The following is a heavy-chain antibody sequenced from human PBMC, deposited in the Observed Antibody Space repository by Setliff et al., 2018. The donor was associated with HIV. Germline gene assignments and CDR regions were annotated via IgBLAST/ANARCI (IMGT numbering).Heavy chain of an antibody. CDR2: ISPHSGAT. CDR1: GHTLSGYF. D-gene: IGHD2-15*01. Sequence: ASVKVSCKSSGHTLSGYFIHWVRQAPGQGPEWMGWISPHSGATNYAQKFQGRVTLTRDASITTAHMELNSLRSDDTAMYYCARDRLYCSRGSCYPNWFDSWGQGTLVTVSS. V-gene: IGHV1-2*02. CDR3: ARDRLYCSRGSCYPNWFDS. J-gene: IGHJ5*01.